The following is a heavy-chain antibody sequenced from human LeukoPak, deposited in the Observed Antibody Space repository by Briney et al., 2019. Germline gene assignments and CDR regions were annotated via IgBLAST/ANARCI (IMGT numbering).Heavy chain of an antibody. CDR3: ARGDGYNFFDY. CDR1: GFTFSSYD. D-gene: IGHD5-24*01. Sequence: GGSLRLSCAASGFTFSSYDMSWVRQAPGKGLEWVSVFYVGGATYYADSVKGRFTISRDNSENTLYLQMKSLRAEDTAVYYCARGDGYNFFDYSGQGTLWTVSS. V-gene: IGHV3-53*01. J-gene: IGHJ4*02. CDR2: FYVGGAT.